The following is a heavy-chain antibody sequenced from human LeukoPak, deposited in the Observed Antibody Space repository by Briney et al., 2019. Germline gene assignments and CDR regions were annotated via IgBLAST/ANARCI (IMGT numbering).Heavy chain of an antibody. Sequence: PSETLSLTCTVSGGSISSYYWSWIRQPPGKGLEWIGYIYYSGSTNYNPSLKSRVTISVDTSKNQFSLKLSSVTAADTAVYYCARFFGLPSVWFGELRAFDIWGQGTMVTVSS. CDR1: GGSISSYY. V-gene: IGHV4-59*01. CDR2: IYYSGST. D-gene: IGHD3-10*01. J-gene: IGHJ3*02. CDR3: ARFFGLPSVWFGELRAFDI.